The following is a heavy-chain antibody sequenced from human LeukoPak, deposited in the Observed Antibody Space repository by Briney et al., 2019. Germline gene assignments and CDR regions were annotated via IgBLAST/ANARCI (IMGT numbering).Heavy chain of an antibody. Sequence: ASVKVSCKASGGTFSSYAISWVRQAPGQGLEWMGGIIPIFDAANHAQKFQGRVTITADESTSTAYMELSSLRSEDTAVYYCARYYGPGKGAFDIWPKDNGHRLF. CDR2: IIPIFDAA. D-gene: IGHD3-10*01. V-gene: IGHV1-69*13. CDR3: ARYYGPGKGAFDI. CDR1: GGTFSSYA. J-gene: IGHJ3*02.